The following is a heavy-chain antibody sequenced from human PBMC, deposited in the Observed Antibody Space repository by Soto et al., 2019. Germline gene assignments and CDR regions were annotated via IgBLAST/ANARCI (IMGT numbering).Heavy chain of an antibody. CDR1: GDTFSNYV. CDR2: IVPIFRTA. Sequence: VQLVQSGAEVKKPGSSVKVACKVSGDTFSNYVINWVRQAPGQGLEWMGAIVPIFRTANYAQKFQGRVTITAAEFTITAYMELSGLRSDDTATYYCARETSAPGTFREDASDIWGQGTLVTVSS. CDR3: ARETSAPGTFREDASDI. D-gene: IGHD6-13*01. J-gene: IGHJ3*02. V-gene: IGHV1-69*12.